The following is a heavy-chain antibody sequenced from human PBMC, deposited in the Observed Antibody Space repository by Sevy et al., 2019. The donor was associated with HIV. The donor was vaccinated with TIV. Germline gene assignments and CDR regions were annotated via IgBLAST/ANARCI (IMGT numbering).Heavy chain of an antibody. Sequence: GGSLRLSCAASGFTFSNYWMSWVRQAPGKGLEWVANIKQDGSEKYYVDSAKGRFTISRDNAKNSLSLQMNSLRAGDTAMYYCARDKGQGWFDPWGQGTLVTVSS. CDR1: GFTFSNYW. J-gene: IGHJ5*02. CDR2: IKQDGSEK. V-gene: IGHV3-7*01. CDR3: ARDKGQGWFDP.